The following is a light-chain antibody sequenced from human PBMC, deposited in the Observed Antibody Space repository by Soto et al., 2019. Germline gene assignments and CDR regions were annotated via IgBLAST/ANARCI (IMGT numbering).Light chain of an antibody. CDR3: QQANSFPIT. J-gene: IGKJ5*01. Sequence: DIRMSQSPSSVSASLGDRVTITSRASQVISTWLAWYQQKPGQAPKLLIYAASVLESGVPSRFSGSGSGTDFTLTISSVQPEDFATYRCQQANSFPITFGQGTRLEI. CDR1: QVISTW. CDR2: AAS. V-gene: IGKV1-12*01.